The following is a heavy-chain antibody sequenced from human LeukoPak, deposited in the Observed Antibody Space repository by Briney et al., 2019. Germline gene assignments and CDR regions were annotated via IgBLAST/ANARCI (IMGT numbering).Heavy chain of an antibody. Sequence: GGSLRLSCAASGFTFSRFAMHWVRQAPGKGLEWVAVISDDGTFTLYGDSVRGRFTISRDSSRNTLYLQMNSLRPEDTAVYYCAKDRASVVRGVITPYYFDYWGQGTLVTVSS. CDR2: ISDDGTFT. J-gene: IGHJ4*02. CDR1: GFTFSRFA. V-gene: IGHV3-30-3*01. CDR3: AKDRASVVRGVITPYYFDY. D-gene: IGHD3-10*01.